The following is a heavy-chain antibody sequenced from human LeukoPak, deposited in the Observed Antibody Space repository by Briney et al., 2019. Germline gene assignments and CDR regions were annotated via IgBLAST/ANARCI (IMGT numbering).Heavy chain of an antibody. CDR2: INHSGST. Sequence: TLSLTCTVSGGSISSYYWSWIRQPPGKGLEWIGEINHSGSTNYNPSLKSRVTISVDTSKDQFSLKLSSVTAADTAVYYCASIYGSGTYADYWGQGTLVTVSS. V-gene: IGHV4-34*01. D-gene: IGHD3-10*01. CDR1: GGSISSYY. CDR3: ASIYGSGTYADY. J-gene: IGHJ4*02.